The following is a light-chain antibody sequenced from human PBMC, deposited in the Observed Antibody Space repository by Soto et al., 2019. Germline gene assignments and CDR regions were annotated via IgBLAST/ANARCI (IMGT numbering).Light chain of an antibody. J-gene: IGLJ3*02. CDR3: ETWDFNTRV. CDR1: SGHSSYI. Sequence: QLVLTQSSSASASLGSSVKLTGTLSSGHSSYIIAWHQQQPGKAPRYLMKLEGSGSYNKGSGVPDRFSGSSSGADRYLTISNLQFEDEADYYCETWDFNTRVFGGGTKLTVL. CDR2: LEGSGSY. V-gene: IGLV4-60*02.